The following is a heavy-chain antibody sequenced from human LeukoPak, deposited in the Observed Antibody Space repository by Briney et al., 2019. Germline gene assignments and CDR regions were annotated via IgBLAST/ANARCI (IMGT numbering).Heavy chain of an antibody. V-gene: IGHV3-23*01. CDR3: AKRDYSSGWYAPDY. J-gene: IGHJ4*02. CDR1: GFTFSSYA. CDR2: INDSGGST. Sequence: GGSLRLSCAASGFTFSSYAMTWVRQAPGKGLEWVSSINDSGGSTYYADSVKGRFTISRDNSKNTLYLQMNSLRAEDTAVYYCAKRDYSSGWYAPDYWGQGTLVTVSS. D-gene: IGHD6-19*01.